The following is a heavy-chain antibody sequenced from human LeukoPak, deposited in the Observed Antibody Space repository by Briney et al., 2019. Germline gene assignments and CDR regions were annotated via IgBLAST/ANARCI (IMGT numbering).Heavy chain of an antibody. J-gene: IGHJ4*02. V-gene: IGHV3-30*01. CDR1: GFTFSSYA. CDR3: AREYSSFRTFDY. Sequence: GGSLSLSCAASGFTFSSYAMHWVRQAPGKGLEWVALISYDGSNKYSADSVKGRFSISRDNSKNMLYLQLNSLRAEDTAVYYCAREYSSFRTFDYWGQGTLVTVSS. CDR2: ISYDGSNK. D-gene: IGHD6-6*01.